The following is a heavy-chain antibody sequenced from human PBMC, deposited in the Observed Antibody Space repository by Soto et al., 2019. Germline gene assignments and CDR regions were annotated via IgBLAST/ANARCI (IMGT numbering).Heavy chain of an antibody. CDR1: GYTFTSYY. J-gene: IGHJ6*02. Sequence: SVKVSCKASGYTFTSYYMHWVRQAPGQGLEWMGGIIPISGTANYAQKFQGRVTITADESTSTAYMELSSLRSEDTAVYYCARSQGSSTSLEIYYYYYYGMDVWGQGTTVTVSS. D-gene: IGHD2-2*01. CDR3: ARSQGSSTSLEIYYYYYYGMDV. CDR2: IIPISGTA. V-gene: IGHV1-69*13.